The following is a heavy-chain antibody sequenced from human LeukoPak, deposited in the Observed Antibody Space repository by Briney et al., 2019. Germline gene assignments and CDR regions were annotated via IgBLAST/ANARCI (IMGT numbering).Heavy chain of an antibody. CDR1: GGSVSDTSYY. V-gene: IGHV4-4*07. Sequence: SETLSLTCTVSGGSVSDTSYYWSWIRQPAGKGLEWIGRIYTSGSTNYNPSLKSRVTMSVDTSKNQFSLKLSSVTAADTAVYYCARSITIFGVFDYWGQGTLVTVSS. D-gene: IGHD3-3*01. CDR2: IYTSGST. CDR3: ARSITIFGVFDY. J-gene: IGHJ4*02.